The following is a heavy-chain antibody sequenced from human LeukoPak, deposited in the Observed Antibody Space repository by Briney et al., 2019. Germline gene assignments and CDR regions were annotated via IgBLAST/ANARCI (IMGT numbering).Heavy chain of an antibody. CDR1: GGSISSGGYY. CDR3: ARSRRLLLAGITMVRGVIIMSPDY. V-gene: IGHV4-31*03. J-gene: IGHJ4*02. D-gene: IGHD3-10*01. Sequence: SETLSLTCTVSGGSISSGGYYWSWIRQHPGKGLEWIGYIYYSGSTYYNPSLKSRVTISVDTSKNQFSLKLSSVTAADTAVYYCARSRRLLLAGITMVRGVIIMSPDYWGQGTLVTVSS. CDR2: IYYSGST.